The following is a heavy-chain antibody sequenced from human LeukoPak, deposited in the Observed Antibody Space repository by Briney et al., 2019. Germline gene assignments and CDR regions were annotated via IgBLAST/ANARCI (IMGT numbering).Heavy chain of an antibody. CDR1: GFTFNTYA. J-gene: IGHJ4*02. Sequence: PGGSLRLSCAASGFTFNTYAMSWVRQAPGKGLEWVSSISGSGDNTYYADFVKGRFTISRDNSKNTQFLQMNSLRDEDTAVYYCARGPVTDYWGQGTLVTVSP. V-gene: IGHV3-23*01. D-gene: IGHD4-17*01. CDR3: ARGPVTDY. CDR2: ISGSGDNT.